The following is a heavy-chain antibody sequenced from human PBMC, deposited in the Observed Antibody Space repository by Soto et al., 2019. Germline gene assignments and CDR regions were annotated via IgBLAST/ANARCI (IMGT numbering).Heavy chain of an antibody. D-gene: IGHD6-19*01. J-gene: IGHJ2*01. CDR1: GFTVSSNY. V-gene: IGHV3-66*01. CDR2: IYSGGST. Sequence: EVQLVESGGGLVQPGGSLRLSCAASGFTVSSNYMSWVRQAPGKGLEWVSVIYSGGSTYYADSVKGRFTISRDNSKNTLYLQMNSLRAEDTAVYYCARDVREGGSGWYHPGYFDLWGRGTLVTVSS. CDR3: ARDVREGGSGWYHPGYFDL.